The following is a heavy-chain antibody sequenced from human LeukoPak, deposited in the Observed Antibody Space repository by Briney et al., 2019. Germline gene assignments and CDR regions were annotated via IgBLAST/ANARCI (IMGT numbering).Heavy chain of an antibody. CDR3: TTGQASGYYYYGMDV. D-gene: IGHD3-22*01. CDR1: AFIFNNAW. V-gene: IGHV3-15*01. CDR2: IKSKTDGGTT. Sequence: GGSLRLSCATSAFIFNNAWMSWVRQAPGKGLEWVGRIKSKTDGGTTDYAAPVKGRFTISRDDSKNTLYLQMNSLKTEDTAVYYCTTGQASGYYYYGMDVWGQGTTVTVSS. J-gene: IGHJ6*02.